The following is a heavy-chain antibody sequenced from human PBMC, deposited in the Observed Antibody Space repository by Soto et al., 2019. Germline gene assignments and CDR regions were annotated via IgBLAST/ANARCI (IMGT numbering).Heavy chain of an antibody. CDR2: ISSLGSTI. Sequence: GGSLRLSCAVSGFIFINYEINFFRHAPWKGLEWISYISSLGSTIYYAVSVKGRFTISRDNARDSLFLQMNGLRVEDTAVYYCARDLRTLYQFDYWGQGALVTVSS. D-gene: IGHD2-2*01. CDR1: GFIFINYE. J-gene: IGHJ4*02. V-gene: IGHV3-48*03. CDR3: ARDLRTLYQFDY.